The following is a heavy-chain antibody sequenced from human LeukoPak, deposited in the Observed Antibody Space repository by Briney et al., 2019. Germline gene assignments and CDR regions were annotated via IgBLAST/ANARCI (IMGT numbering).Heavy chain of an antibody. V-gene: IGHV3-23*01. CDR2: ISGSGGST. Sequence: GGSLRLSCAASGFTFSSYAMSWVRQAPGKGLEWVSAISGSGGSTYYADPVKGRYTISRDNSKNTLYLQMNSLRAEDTAVYYCAKIWRERTYYYYYYMDVWGKGTTVTVSS. CDR1: GFTFSSYA. CDR3: AKIWRERTYYYYYYMDV. J-gene: IGHJ6*03. D-gene: IGHD1-1*01.